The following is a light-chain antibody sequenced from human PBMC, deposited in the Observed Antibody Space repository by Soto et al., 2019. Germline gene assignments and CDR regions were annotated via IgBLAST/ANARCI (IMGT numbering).Light chain of an antibody. V-gene: IGLV2-23*02. J-gene: IGLJ1*01. CDR1: SSDVGGYNL. CDR3: CSFAGASTLYV. Sequence: QSALTQPASVSGSPGQSITISCTGTSSDVGGYNLVSWYQQYPGKAPKLIIYEVTKRPSGVSSRFSGSKSGNTASLTISGLQAEDEADYYCCSFAGASTLYVCGTGTKVTVL. CDR2: EVT.